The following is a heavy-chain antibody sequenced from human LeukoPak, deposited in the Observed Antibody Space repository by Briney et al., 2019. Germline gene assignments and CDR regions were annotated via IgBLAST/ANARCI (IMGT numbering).Heavy chain of an antibody. V-gene: IGHV3-33*01. CDR3: ARDLNKRARGDY. J-gene: IGHJ4*02. Sequence: PGRSLRLSCAASGFSFSTYGMHWVRQAPGKGLEWVALIRYDETNTYYADSVKGRFTISRDNSKNTLYLQMSSLRAEDTAVYYCARDLNKRARGDYWGQGTLVTVSS. CDR1: GFSFSTYG. D-gene: IGHD2/OR15-2a*01. CDR2: IRYDETNT.